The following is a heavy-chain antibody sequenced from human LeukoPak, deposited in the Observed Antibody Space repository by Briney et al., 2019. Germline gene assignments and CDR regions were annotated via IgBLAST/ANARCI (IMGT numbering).Heavy chain of an antibody. CDR3: ARAGIVARRGGVFDY. J-gene: IGHJ4*02. CDR1: GGSISDYY. CDR2: VHYSGST. V-gene: IGHV4-59*12. Sequence: SSETLSLTCTVSGGSISDYYWSWIRQPPGKGLECIGYVHYSGSTNYNPSLKSRVTTSVDTSKNQFSLKLSSVTAADTAVYYCARAGIVARRGGVFDYWGQGTLVTVPS. D-gene: IGHD6-6*01.